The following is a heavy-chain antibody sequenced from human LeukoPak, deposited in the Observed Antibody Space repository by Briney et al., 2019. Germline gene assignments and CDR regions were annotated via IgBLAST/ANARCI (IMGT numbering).Heavy chain of an antibody. V-gene: IGHV3-11*01. Sequence: GGSLRLSCAASGFTFSDYYMSWIRQAPGKGLEWVSYISSSGSTIFYADSVKGRFTISRDNAKNSLYLQMNSLRSEDTAVYYCATNEQWLARSNWFDPWGQGTLVTVSS. D-gene: IGHD6-19*01. CDR3: ATNEQWLARSNWFDP. J-gene: IGHJ5*02. CDR1: GFTFSDYY. CDR2: ISSSGSTI.